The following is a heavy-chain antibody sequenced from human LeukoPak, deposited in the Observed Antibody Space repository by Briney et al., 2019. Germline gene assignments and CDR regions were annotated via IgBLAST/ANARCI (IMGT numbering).Heavy chain of an antibody. D-gene: IGHD2-2*01. J-gene: IGHJ3*02. CDR1: GFTFSSYS. Sequence: GSLRLSCAASGFTFSSYSMNWVRQAPGKGLEWVSSISTSSIYIYYADSMKGRFTISRDNAKKSLYLQMNSLRAEDTAVYYCARGHGVVAASDDAFDIWGQGTMVTVSS. V-gene: IGHV3-21*01. CDR2: ISTSSIYI. CDR3: ARGHGVVAASDDAFDI.